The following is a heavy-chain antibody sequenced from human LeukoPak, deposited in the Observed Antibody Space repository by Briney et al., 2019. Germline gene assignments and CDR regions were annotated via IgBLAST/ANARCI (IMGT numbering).Heavy chain of an antibody. V-gene: IGHV4-59*01. CDR2: IYYSGST. J-gene: IGHJ5*02. CDR3: ARDVGRGYSSGWHWFDP. Sequence: SETLSLTCTVSGGSISSYYWSWIRQPPGKGLEWIGYIYYSGSTNYNPSLKSRVTISVDTSKNQFSLKLSSVTAADTAVYCCARDVGRGYSSGWHWFDPWGQGTLVTVSS. CDR1: GGSISSYY. D-gene: IGHD6-19*01.